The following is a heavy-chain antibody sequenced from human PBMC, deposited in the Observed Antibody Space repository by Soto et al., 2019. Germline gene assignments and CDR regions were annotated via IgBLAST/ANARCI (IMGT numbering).Heavy chain of an antibody. CDR2: IFHTGST. CDR3: ARVKVGDLFRFNWFFDL. D-gene: IGHD3-3*01. V-gene: IGHV4-30-2*01. CDR1: GGSISSGNFS. J-gene: IGHJ2*01. Sequence: PSETLSLTCTVSGGSISSGNFSWSWIRQPPGKGLEWIAYIFHTGSTFYNSSLTTRVTISVDRSKNQFSLKLRSVTETDTAVYYCARVKVGDLFRFNWFFDLWGRGTLVTVSS.